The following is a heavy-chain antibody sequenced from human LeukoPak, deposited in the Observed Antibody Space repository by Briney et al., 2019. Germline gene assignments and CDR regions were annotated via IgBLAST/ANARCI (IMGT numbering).Heavy chain of an antibody. CDR2: IYSGGST. J-gene: IGHJ3*02. V-gene: IGHV3-53*01. CDR1: GFTVSSNY. Sequence: GGSLRLSCAASGFTVSSNYMSWVRQAPGKGLEWVSVIYSGGSTYYADSVKGRFTVSRDNSKNTLYLQMNSLRAEDTAVYYCARLGDIDAFDIWGQGTMVTVSS. CDR3: ARLGDIDAFDI. D-gene: IGHD2-21*02.